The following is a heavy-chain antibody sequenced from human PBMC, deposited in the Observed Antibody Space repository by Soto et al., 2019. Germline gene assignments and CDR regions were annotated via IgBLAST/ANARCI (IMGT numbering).Heavy chain of an antibody. CDR1: GFTFSSYA. D-gene: IGHD6-19*01. V-gene: IGHV3-30-3*01. CDR3: ARASFSGWLAYYYYGMDV. J-gene: IGHJ6*02. Sequence: GGSLRLSCAASGFTFSSYAMHWVRQAPGKGLEWVAVISYDGSNKYYADSVKGRFTISRDNSKNKLYLQMNSLRAEDTAVYYCARASFSGWLAYYYYGMDVWGQGTTVTVSS. CDR2: ISYDGSNK.